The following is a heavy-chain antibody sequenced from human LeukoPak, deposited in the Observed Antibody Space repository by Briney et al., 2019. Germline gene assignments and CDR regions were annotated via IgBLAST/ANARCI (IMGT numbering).Heavy chain of an antibody. CDR2: IVYSGST. D-gene: IGHD6-13*01. J-gene: IGHJ5*02. CDR3: AREDRVAAGATSWFDP. Sequence: SETLSLTCNVSGGSISSGGYYWSWIRQHPGKGLEWIGYIVYSGSTYYNPSLKSRVTISVDTSNNQFSLKLRSVTAADTAVYYCAREDRVAAGATSWFDPWGQGTLVTVSS. V-gene: IGHV4-31*03. CDR1: GGSISSGGYY.